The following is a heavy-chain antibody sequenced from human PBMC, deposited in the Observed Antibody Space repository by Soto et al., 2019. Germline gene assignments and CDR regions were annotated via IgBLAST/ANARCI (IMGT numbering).Heavy chain of an antibody. D-gene: IGHD5-12*01. J-gene: IGHJ4*02. V-gene: IGHV2-26*01. CDR2: IFSNDEK. Sequence: QVTLTESGPVLVKPTETLTLTCTVPGFSRSNARMGVSWIRQPPGKALEWLAHIFSNDEKSYSTSPKSRLTISKDTSKSQVFLNMTNLDPVDTATYYCARIPDGYNSLVYFDYWGQGTLVTVSS. CDR1: GFSRSNARMG. CDR3: ARIPDGYNSLVYFDY.